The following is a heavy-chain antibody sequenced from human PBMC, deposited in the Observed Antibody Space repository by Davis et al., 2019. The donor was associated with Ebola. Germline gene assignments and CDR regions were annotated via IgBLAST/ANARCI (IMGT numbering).Heavy chain of an antibody. CDR2: IKQDGSEK. CDR3: ARGPYCSTTACYDFFDY. J-gene: IGHJ4*02. V-gene: IGHV3-7*01. D-gene: IGHD2-2*01. Sequence: GGSLRLSCVASGFTFSSYWMSWVRQAPGKGLEWVANIKQDGSEKYYVDSVKGRFTVSRDNAKNSVYLQMNSLRAEDTAVYYCARGPYCSTTACYDFFDYWGQGTLVSVSS. CDR1: GFTFSSYW.